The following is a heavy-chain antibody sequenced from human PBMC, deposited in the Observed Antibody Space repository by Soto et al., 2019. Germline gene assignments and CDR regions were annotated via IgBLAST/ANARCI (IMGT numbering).Heavy chain of an antibody. V-gene: IGHV3-23*01. Sequence: EVQLLESGGGLVQPGRSLRLSCAASGITFSSYAMSWVRQAPGKGLEWVSAISGSGGTTYYADSVKGRFTISRDHSKNTLFLQMNSLRAEDTAVYYCAKFFVETGGSSGWPWSFHYWGQGTLVTVSS. CDR3: AKFFVETGGSSGWPWSFHY. J-gene: IGHJ4*02. CDR2: ISGSGGTT. D-gene: IGHD6-25*01. CDR1: GITFSSYA.